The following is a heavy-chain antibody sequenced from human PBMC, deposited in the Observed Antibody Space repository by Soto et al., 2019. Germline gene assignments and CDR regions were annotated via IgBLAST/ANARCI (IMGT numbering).Heavy chain of an antibody. Sequence: GGSLRLSCTASGSTFGDYAMSWFRQAPGKGLEWVGFIRSKAYGGTTEYAASVKGRFTISRDDSKSIAYLQMNSLKTEDTAVYYCTRDTVGPSDAFDIWGQGTMVTVS. J-gene: IGHJ3*02. D-gene: IGHD4-17*01. V-gene: IGHV3-49*03. CDR3: TRDTVGPSDAFDI. CDR2: IRSKAYGGTT. CDR1: GSTFGDYA.